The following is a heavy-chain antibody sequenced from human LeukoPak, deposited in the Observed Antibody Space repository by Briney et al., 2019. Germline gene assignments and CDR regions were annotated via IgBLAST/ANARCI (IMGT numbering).Heavy chain of an antibody. J-gene: IGHJ4*02. CDR2: IYYSGST. CDR1: GGTISNYY. Sequence: SETLCLSCAVSGGTISNYYWSWVRRPPGKGLEWVGYIYYSGSTNHNPSLKSRVTISVDTSKNQFFLKLSSVTAADAAVYYCARGGSLATITDFDYWGQGTLVTVTS. CDR3: ARGGSLATITDFDY. D-gene: IGHD5-24*01. V-gene: IGHV4-59*01.